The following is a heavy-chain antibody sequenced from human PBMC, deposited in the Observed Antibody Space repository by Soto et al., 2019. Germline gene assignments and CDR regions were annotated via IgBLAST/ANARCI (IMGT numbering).Heavy chain of an antibody. CDR1: GFTFSSYD. V-gene: IGHV3-48*02. CDR3: ARVIYGGWSTIKDYYYYAMDV. Sequence: GSRRLSCAASGFTFSSYDMNWVRQAPGKGLEWVSYISGGSSRIFYADSVKGRFTISRDNAKNSLYLQMNSLRDEDTGVYYCARVIYGGWSTIKDYYYYAMDVWGQGTPVTVSS. J-gene: IGHJ6*02. D-gene: IGHD5-12*01. CDR2: ISGGSSRI.